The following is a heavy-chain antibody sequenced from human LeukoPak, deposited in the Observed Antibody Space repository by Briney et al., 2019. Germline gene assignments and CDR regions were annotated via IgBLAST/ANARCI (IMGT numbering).Heavy chain of an antibody. CDR3: ARVRQYSSSWYNWFDP. V-gene: IGHV4-34*01. Sequence: SETLSLTCAVSGGSFSGYYWSWIRQPPGKGLEWIGEINHSGSTNYNPSLKSRVTISVDTSKNQFSLKLSSVTAADTAVYYCARVRQYSSSWYNWFDPWGQGTLVTVSS. J-gene: IGHJ5*02. CDR1: GGSFSGYY. D-gene: IGHD6-13*01. CDR2: INHSGST.